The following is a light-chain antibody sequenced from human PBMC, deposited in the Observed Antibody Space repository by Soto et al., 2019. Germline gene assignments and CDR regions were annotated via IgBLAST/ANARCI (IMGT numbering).Light chain of an antibody. CDR3: QQYNSYSGT. CDR1: QSISSW. CDR2: DAS. J-gene: IGKJ1*01. Sequence: DIQMTQSPSTLSASVGDRVTITCRASQSISSWLAWYQQKPGKAPKLLIYDASSLESGVPSRFSGSGSGTEFTLTISSLQPDDFETYYRQQYNSYSGTFGQGTKVDIK. V-gene: IGKV1-5*01.